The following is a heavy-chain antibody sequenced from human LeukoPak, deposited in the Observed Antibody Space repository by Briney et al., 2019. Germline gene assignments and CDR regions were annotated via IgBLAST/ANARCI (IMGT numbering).Heavy chain of an antibody. CDR1: GGRFRTYA. D-gene: IGHD3-16*02. J-gene: IGHJ4*02. CDR3: ARGTYDYVWGSYRPYFDY. V-gene: IGHV1-69*13. CDR2: IIPIAGRT. Sequence: SVKVSCKASGGRFRTYAFNWVRRAPGQGLEWMGGIIPIAGRTNYAQKFQGRVTITADESTSTAYMELSSLRSEDTAVYYCARGTYDYVWGSYRPYFDYWGQGTLVTVSS.